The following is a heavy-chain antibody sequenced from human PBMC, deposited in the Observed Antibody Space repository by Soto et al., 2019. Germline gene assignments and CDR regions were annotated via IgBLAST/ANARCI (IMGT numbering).Heavy chain of an antibody. J-gene: IGHJ4*02. CDR3: VRASMPKAHFDS. V-gene: IGHV4-4*07. D-gene: IGHD2-2*01. Sequence: TLSLTCTVSGGSIRGYYWSWIRQSAGMGLEWIGRMLTSGSTNYNPSLKSRVTFSVDMSKNQISLKLTSVTAADTALYYCVRASMPKAHFDSWGQGTLVTVSS. CDR2: MLTSGST. CDR1: GGSIRGYY.